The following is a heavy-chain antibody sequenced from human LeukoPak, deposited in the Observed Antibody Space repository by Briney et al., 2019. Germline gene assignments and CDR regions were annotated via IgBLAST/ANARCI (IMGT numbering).Heavy chain of an antibody. CDR3: ARDIVVVVAATHSNWFDP. CDR2: IYTSGST. V-gene: IGHV4-4*07. J-gene: IGHJ5*02. Sequence: SETLSLTCTVSGGSISSYYWSWIRQPAGKGLEWIGRIYTSGSTNYNPSLKSRVPMSVDTSKNQFSLKLSSVTAADTAVYYCARDIVVVVAATHSNWFDPWGQGTLVTVSS. D-gene: IGHD2-15*01. CDR1: GGSISSYY.